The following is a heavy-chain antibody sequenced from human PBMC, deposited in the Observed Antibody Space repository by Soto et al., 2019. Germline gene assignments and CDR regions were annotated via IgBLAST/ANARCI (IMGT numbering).Heavy chain of an antibody. D-gene: IGHD6-19*01. V-gene: IGHV4-59*08. CDR1: GGSTSTYY. Sequence: QVQLQESGPGLVKPSETLSLSCTVSGGSTSTYYWSWIRQSPGKGLEWIGYILHSGSTKYNPALTTRVTVSVDMYKNQFSRELTSAPTAESAIYYCARQNDSASSTWFWCDPWGKGTLVTVSS. CDR2: ILHSGST. J-gene: IGHJ5*02. CDR3: ARQNDSASSTWFWCDP.